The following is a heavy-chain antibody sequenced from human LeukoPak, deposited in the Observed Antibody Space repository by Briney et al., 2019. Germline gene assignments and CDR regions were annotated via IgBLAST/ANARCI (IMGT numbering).Heavy chain of an antibody. CDR2: ISSSSSTI. J-gene: IGHJ4*02. V-gene: IGHV3-48*01. CDR1: GFTFTCCC. CDR3: ARGRVGAMYYFDY. Sequence: PGGSLRLSCAASGFTFTCCCMTWVRQAPGKGQEWVSYISSSSSTIYYADSVKGRFTISRDNAKNSLYLQMNSLRAEDTAVYYCARGRVGAMYYFDYWGQGTLVTVSS. D-gene: IGHD1-26*01.